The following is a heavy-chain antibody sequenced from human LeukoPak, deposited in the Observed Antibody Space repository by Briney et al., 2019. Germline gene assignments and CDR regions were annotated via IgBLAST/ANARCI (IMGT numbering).Heavy chain of an antibody. CDR3: ARDLAIQRYSGYDQDDAFDI. CDR1: GGTFSSYA. V-gene: IGHV1-69*06. Sequence: GASVKVSCKASGGTFSSYAISWVRQAPGQGLEWMGGIIPIFGTANYAQKFQGRVTITADKSTSTAYMELSSLRSEDTAVYYCARDLAIQRYSGYDQDDAFDIWGQGTIVTVSS. CDR2: IIPIFGTA. J-gene: IGHJ3*02. D-gene: IGHD5-12*01.